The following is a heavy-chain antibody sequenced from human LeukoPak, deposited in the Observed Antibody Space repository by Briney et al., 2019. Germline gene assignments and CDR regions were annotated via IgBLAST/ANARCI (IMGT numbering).Heavy chain of an antibody. J-gene: IGHJ4*02. CDR3: ARGRNMRYPVVVVAATPFDY. CDR2: IYYSGST. V-gene: IGHV4-59*12. D-gene: IGHD2-15*01. CDR1: GGSISSYY. Sequence: SETLSLTCTVSGGSISSYYWSWIRQPPGKGLEWIGYIYYSGSTNYNPSLKSRVTILVDTSKNQFSLKLSSVTAADTAVYYCARGRNMRYPVVVVAATPFDYWGQGTLVTVSS.